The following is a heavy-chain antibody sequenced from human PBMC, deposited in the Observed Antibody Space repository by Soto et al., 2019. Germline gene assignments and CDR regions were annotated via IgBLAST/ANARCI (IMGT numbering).Heavy chain of an antibody. J-gene: IGHJ4*02. CDR3: ARLYSSGWYFDY. CDR1: GLTFTSYT. Sequence: GGSLRLSCEASGLTFTSYTMNWVRQAPGKGLEWVSYITSSSNTIYYAESVKGRFAISRDNAKNSVYLQMNSLRAEDTAVYYCARLYSSGWYFDYWGQGTLVTVSS. D-gene: IGHD6-19*01. CDR2: ITSSSNTI. V-gene: IGHV3-48*01.